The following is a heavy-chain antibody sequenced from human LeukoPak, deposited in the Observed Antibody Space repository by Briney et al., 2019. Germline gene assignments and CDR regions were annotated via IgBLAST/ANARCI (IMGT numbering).Heavy chain of an antibody. V-gene: IGHV3-23*01. CDR3: AKRSVTWNYFDS. CDR2: ISGSGGST. CDR1: GFTFSSYA. Sequence: GGSLRLSCAASGFTFSSYAMSWVRQAPGQGLEWVSAISGSGGSTNYADSVKGRFTISRDSSKNTLYLQMNSLRAEDTAVYYCAKRSVTWNYFDSWGQGTLVTVSS. J-gene: IGHJ4*02. D-gene: IGHD3-3*01.